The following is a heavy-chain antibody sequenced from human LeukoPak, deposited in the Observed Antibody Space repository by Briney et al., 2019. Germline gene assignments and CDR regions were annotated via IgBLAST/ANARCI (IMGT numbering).Heavy chain of an antibody. Sequence: SQTLSLTCTVSGDSINSGAYYWTWIRQPAGKGLEWIGRIYTSGRTNYSPSLNSRVTISIDTSKNQFSLKLSSVTAADAAVYFCARRGADYGGNSGIDYWGQGNLVSVSS. CDR1: GDSINSGAYY. D-gene: IGHD4-23*01. CDR3: ARRGADYGGNSGIDY. J-gene: IGHJ4*02. CDR2: IYTSGRT. V-gene: IGHV4-61*02.